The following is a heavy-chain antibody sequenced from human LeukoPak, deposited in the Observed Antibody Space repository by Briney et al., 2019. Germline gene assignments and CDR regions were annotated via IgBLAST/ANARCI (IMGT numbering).Heavy chain of an antibody. V-gene: IGHV4-59*01. CDR1: GGSISTYY. Sequence: SEALSLTCTVSGGSISTYYWNWIRQPPGRGLEWLGYIEYSGSTNYNPSLKSRLTMSVDSSKNHFSLRLRSVTAADTAVYYCARTSGYWPADFDFWGQGALVIVSS. CDR3: ARTSGYWPADFDF. D-gene: IGHD5-12*01. J-gene: IGHJ4*02. CDR2: IEYSGST.